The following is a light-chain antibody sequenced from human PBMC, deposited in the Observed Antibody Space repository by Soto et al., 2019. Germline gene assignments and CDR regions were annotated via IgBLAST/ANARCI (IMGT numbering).Light chain of an antibody. CDR2: DVT. CDR3: CSYAGSYSYV. V-gene: IGLV2-11*01. J-gene: IGLJ1*01. CDR1: SSDVGGYNY. Sequence: SVLTQPRSVSGSPGQSVTISCTGTSSDVGGYNYVSWYQQHPAKAPKLMIYDVTKRPSGVPDRFSGSKSGNTASLIISGLQAEDEANYYCCSYAGSYSYVFGTGTKVTVL.